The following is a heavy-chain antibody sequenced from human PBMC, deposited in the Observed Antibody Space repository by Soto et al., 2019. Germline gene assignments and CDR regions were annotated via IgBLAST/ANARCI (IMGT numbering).Heavy chain of an antibody. J-gene: IGHJ2*01. CDR3: ARDLGYCSGGSCYSHLAADL. D-gene: IGHD2-15*01. Sequence: EVQLVESGGGLVQPGGSLRLSCAASGFTVSSNYMSWVRQAPGKVLEWVSVIYSGGSTYYADSVNGRFTISRHNSKYTLYLQMNSLRAEDTAVYYCARDLGYCSGGSCYSHLAADLWGRGTLVTVSS. CDR2: IYSGGST. V-gene: IGHV3-53*04. CDR1: GFTVSSNY.